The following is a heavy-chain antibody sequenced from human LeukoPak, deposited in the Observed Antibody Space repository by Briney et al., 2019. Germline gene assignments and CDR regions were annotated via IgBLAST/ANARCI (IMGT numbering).Heavy chain of an antibody. CDR1: GYSITSGYY. V-gene: IGHV4-38-2*01. D-gene: IGHD2-2*01. CDR2: IYHGGST. J-gene: IGHJ5*02. CDR3: ARHGPDIVLVPSVIWFDP. Sequence: PSETLSLTCAVSGYSITSGYYWGWIRQSPGKGLEWIGSIYHGGSTYSNPSLKSRVTISADTSKNQFSLKLTSVAAADTAVYYCARHGPDIVLVPSVIWFDPWGQGTLVTVSS.